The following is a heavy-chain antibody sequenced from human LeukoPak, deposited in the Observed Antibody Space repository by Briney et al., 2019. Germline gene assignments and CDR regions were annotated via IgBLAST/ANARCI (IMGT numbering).Heavy chain of an antibody. CDR1: GFTFSSYA. J-gene: IGHJ4*02. Sequence: GGSLRLSCAASGFTFSSYAMSWVRQAPGKGLEWVAVISSNGNNKYNADSVKGRFTISRDNSKNTLFLQMNSLRAEDTAVYYCSKGQWLVEQTFDYWGQGTLVTVSS. CDR3: SKGQWLVEQTFDY. D-gene: IGHD6-19*01. CDR2: ISSNGNNK. V-gene: IGHV3-30*18.